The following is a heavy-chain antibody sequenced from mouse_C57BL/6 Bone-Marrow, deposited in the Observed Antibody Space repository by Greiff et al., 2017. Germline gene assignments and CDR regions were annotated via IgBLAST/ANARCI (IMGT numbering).Heavy chain of an antibody. Sequence: EVQLVESGGDLVKPGGSLKLSCAASGFTFSSYGMSWVRQTPDKRLEWVATISSGGSYTYYPDSVKGRFTISRDNAKHTLYLQMSSLKSEDTAMDYWARRGTTVEDAMDYWGQGTSGTVSS. V-gene: IGHV5-6*01. D-gene: IGHD1-1*01. J-gene: IGHJ4*01. CDR1: GFTFSSYG. CDR2: ISSGGSYT. CDR3: ARRGTTVEDAMDY.